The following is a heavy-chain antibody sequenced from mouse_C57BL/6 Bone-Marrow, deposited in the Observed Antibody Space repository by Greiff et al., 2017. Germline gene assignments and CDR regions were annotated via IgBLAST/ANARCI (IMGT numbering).Heavy chain of an antibody. J-gene: IGHJ2*01. CDR3: ARLSDDYDFDY. Sequence: VQVVESGAELVRPGTSVKVSCKASGYAFTNYLIEWVKQRPGQGLEWIGVINPGSGGTNYNEKFKGKATLTADKSSSTAYMQLSSLTSEDSAVYFCARLSDDYDFDYWGQGTTLTVSS. D-gene: IGHD2-4*01. CDR1: GYAFTNYL. CDR2: INPGSGGT. V-gene: IGHV1-54*01.